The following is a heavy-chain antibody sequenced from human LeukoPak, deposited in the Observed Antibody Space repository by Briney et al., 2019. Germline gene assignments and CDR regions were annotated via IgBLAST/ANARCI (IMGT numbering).Heavy chain of an antibody. V-gene: IGHV3-7*01. CDR3: ARDYQYGYSTNWYHLAQIDY. CDR1: GFTFSSYW. J-gene: IGHJ4*02. Sequence: GGSLRLSCAASGFTFSSYWMSWVRQAPGKGLEWVANIKQDGSEKYYVDSVKGRFTVSRDNAKNSLYLQMNSLRAEDTAIYYCARDYQYGYSTNWYHLAQIDYWGQGTLVTVSS. D-gene: IGHD2/OR15-2a*01. CDR2: IKQDGSEK.